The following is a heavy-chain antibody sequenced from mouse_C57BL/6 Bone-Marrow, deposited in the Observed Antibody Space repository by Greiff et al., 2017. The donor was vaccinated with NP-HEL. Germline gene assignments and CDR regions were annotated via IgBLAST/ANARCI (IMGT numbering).Heavy chain of an antibody. CDR1: GYTFTSYW. V-gene: IGHV1-69*01. CDR2: IDPSDSYT. CDR3: ARWRWLLRGYAMDY. D-gene: IGHD2-3*01. Sequence: QVQLQQPGAELVMPGASVKLSCKASGYTFTSYWMHWVKQRPGQGLEWIGEIDPSDSYTNYNQKFKGKSTLTVDKSSSTAYMQLSSLTSEDSAVYYCARWRWLLRGYAMDYWGQGTSVTVSS. J-gene: IGHJ4*01.